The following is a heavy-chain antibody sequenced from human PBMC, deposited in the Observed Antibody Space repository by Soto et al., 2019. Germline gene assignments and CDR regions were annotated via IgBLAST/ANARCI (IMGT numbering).Heavy chain of an antibody. CDR1: GFSLTTSGVG. J-gene: IGHJ4*02. Sequence: QITLKESGPMLVKPTQALTLTCTCSGFSLTTSGVGVGWLRQPPGKALEWLALVYWYDDKRYSPYLTNRLTLSRDSSKNQVVLTLTNVDPTDTGTYFCAHKGGFGYPESRGQGIMVTVSS. D-gene: IGHD5-18*01. CDR3: AHKGGFGYPES. CDR2: VYWYDDK. V-gene: IGHV2-5*01.